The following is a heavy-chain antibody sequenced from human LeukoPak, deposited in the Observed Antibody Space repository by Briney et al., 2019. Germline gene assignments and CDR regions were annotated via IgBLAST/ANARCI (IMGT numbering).Heavy chain of an antibody. D-gene: IGHD2-15*01. CDR2: IIPILGIA. Sequence: SVKVSCKASGGTFSSYAISWVRQAPGQGLEWMGRIIPILGIANYAQKFQGRVTITADKSTSTAYMELSSLRSEDTAVYYCASSRCSGGSCHPGPSRDWGQGTLVTVSS. V-gene: IGHV1-69*04. J-gene: IGHJ4*02. CDR1: GGTFSSYA. CDR3: ASSRCSGGSCHPGPSRD.